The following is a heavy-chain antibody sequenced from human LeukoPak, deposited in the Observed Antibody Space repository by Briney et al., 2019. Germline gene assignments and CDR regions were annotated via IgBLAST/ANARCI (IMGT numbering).Heavy chain of an antibody. Sequence: SETLSLTCTVSGGSICSNYWSWIRQPPGKGLECIGYIYYTGGTNYNPSLKSRVTISVDTSKNQFSLKLSSVTAADTAVYYCATYENNGWEIDNWGQGTLVTVPS. D-gene: IGHD6-19*01. CDR2: IYYTGGT. V-gene: IGHV4-59*01. CDR1: GGSICSNY. CDR3: ATYENNGWEIDN. J-gene: IGHJ4*02.